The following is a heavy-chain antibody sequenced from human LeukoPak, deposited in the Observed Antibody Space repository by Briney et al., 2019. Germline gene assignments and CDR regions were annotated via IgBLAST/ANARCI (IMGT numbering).Heavy chain of an antibody. CDR1: GFTFSSYA. V-gene: IGHV3-23*01. J-gene: IGHJ3*02. CDR3: ARMRGYYDI. CDR2: ISGSGGST. D-gene: IGHD3-3*01. Sequence: PGGSLRLSCAASGFTFSSYAMSWVRQAPGKGLEWISAISGSGGSTYYADSVKGRFTISRDNAKNSLYLQMNSLRAEDTAVYYCARMRGYYDIWGQGTMVTVS.